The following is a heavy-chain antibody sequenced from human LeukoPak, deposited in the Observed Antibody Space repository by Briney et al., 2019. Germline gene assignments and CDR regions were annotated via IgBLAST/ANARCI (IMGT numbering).Heavy chain of an antibody. CDR2: ISGYNGNT. J-gene: IGHJ4*02. V-gene: IGHV1-18*01. D-gene: IGHD3-22*01. CDR1: GGTFISYA. CDR3: ARDFHSSGYYHYFHY. Sequence: ASVTVSCKASGGTFISYAISWVRQAPGQGLEWMGWISGYNGNTNYAQKLQGRVTMTTDTSTSTAYMELRSLRSDDTAVYYCARDFHSSGYYHYFHYWGQGTLVTVSS.